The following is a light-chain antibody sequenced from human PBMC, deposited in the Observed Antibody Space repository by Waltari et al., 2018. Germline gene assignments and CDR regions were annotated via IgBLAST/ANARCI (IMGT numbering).Light chain of an antibody. J-gene: IGLJ2*01. V-gene: IGLV1-36*01. CDR1: TSTIANNA. CDR2: YDD. Sequence: QSVLTQPPSVSEAPRQTVTIPSSRSTSTIANNAVNWYQQLPGKAPKLLIYYDDLLPSGVSDRFSASKSGTSASLASSGLQSEDEADYYCSVWDDSLNGQVFGGGTKLTVL. CDR3: SVWDDSLNGQV.